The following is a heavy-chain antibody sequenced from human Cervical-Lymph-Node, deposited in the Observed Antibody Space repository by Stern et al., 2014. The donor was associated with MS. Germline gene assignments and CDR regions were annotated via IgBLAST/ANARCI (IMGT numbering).Heavy chain of an antibody. Sequence: QVQLQESGPGLVKPSQTLSLTCTVSGGSIGSGRYYWSWIRPHPGKGLGGIGSNYYNGISSYNPSLRSRVIISLDMSKSQLSLKLNSVTAADAAVYFCARGPLEGVGSATYYYGMDVWGQGTTVTVSS. CDR1: GGSIGSGRYY. CDR2: NYYNGIS. J-gene: IGHJ6*02. V-gene: IGHV4-31*03. CDR3: ARGPLEGVGSATYYYGMDV. D-gene: IGHD3-10*01.